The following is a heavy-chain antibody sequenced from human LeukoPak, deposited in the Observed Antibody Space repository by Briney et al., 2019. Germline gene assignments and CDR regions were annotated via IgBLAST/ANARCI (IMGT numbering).Heavy chain of an antibody. V-gene: IGHV3-23*01. Sequence: GGSLRLSCAASGFTFRAYAMTWVRQAPGKGLEWVSTISGSSDNTFYAVSVKGRFTISRDNSKKTMYLQMNSLRADDTAVYYCAKAPEFSDFWGQGALVTVSS. D-gene: IGHD3-10*01. CDR1: GFTFRAYA. CDR3: AKAPEFSDF. J-gene: IGHJ4*02. CDR2: ISGSSDNT.